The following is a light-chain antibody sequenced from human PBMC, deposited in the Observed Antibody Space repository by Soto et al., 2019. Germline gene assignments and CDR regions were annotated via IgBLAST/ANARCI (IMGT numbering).Light chain of an antibody. CDR2: GAS. J-gene: IGKJ1*01. CDR3: QQYRT. CDR1: RRVSSN. V-gene: IGKV3-15*01. Sequence: EIVRTQSPAPLSLSPGERAPLSSRASRRVSSNLAWYQQKPARPPRLLIYGASTRATGIPARFSGSGSGTDFTLTISSLQSEDFAVYYCQQYRTFGQGTKVEIK.